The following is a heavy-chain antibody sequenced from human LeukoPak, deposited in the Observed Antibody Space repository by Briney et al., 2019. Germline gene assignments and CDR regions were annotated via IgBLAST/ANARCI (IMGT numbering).Heavy chain of an antibody. J-gene: IGHJ4*02. CDR2: IKQDGGEE. CDR3: ARDKSADYGDSYFDS. Sequence: GGSLGLSCAASGFTFSSYEMNWVRQAPGKGLEWVANIKQDGGEEHYVDSVKGRFTISRDNAKNSLYLQMNSLRAEDTAVYYCARDKSADYGDSYFDSWGQGILVTVSS. CDR1: GFTFSSYE. D-gene: IGHD4-17*01. V-gene: IGHV3-7*01.